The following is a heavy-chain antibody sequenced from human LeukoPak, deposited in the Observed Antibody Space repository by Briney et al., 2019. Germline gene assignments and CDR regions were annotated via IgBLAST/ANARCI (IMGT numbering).Heavy chain of an antibody. Sequence: SETLSLTCTVSGGSISSYYWSWIRQPPGKGLEWIGYIYYSGSTNYNPSLKSRVTISVDTSKNQFSLKLSSVTAADTAVYYCARYFGAGSYYFDFWGQGTLVTVSS. V-gene: IGHV4-59*01. CDR3: ARYFGAGSYYFDF. D-gene: IGHD3-10*01. J-gene: IGHJ4*02. CDR2: IYYSGST. CDR1: GGSISSYY.